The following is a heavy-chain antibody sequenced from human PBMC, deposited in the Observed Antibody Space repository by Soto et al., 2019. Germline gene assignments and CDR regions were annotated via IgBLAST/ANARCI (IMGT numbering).Heavy chain of an antibody. CDR2: INHVGIT. Sequence: KTSETLSLTCAVSGGSFRGFYWTWIRQSPGKGLEWLGDINHVGITNYNPSLKSRVSIPVDTSNNQFSLQLNSVTPEDTAVYFCAKGDNLGPKTGYAFDPWGQGIMVTVSS. CDR1: GGSFRGFY. J-gene: IGHJ5*02. D-gene: IGHD5-12*01. CDR3: AKGDNLGPKTGYAFDP. V-gene: IGHV4-34*01.